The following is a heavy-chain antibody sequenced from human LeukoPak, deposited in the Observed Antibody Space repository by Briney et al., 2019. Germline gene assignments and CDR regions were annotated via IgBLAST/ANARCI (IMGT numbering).Heavy chain of an antibody. Sequence: GGSLRLSCAASGFTFSSYWMHWVRQAPGKGLVWVSRINSDGSSTSYADSVKGRFTISRDNAKNTLYLQMNSLRAEDTALYYCTRVQAGRSGLMDVWGRGTTVTVSS. CDR3: TRVQAGRSGLMDV. D-gene: IGHD2-8*02. V-gene: IGHV3-74*01. CDR1: GFTFSSYW. CDR2: INSDGSST. J-gene: IGHJ6*02.